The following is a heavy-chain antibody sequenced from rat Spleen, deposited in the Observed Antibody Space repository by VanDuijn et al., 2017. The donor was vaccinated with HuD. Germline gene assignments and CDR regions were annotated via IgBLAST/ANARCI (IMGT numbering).Heavy chain of an antibody. D-gene: IGHD1-6*01. J-gene: IGHJ2*01. CDR3: ATAGSGLDYYYAGGFDY. V-gene: IGHV5-20*01. CDR2: ISYDGSST. CDR1: GFTFSNYD. Sequence: EVQLVESGGGLVQPGRSMKLSCAASGFTFSNYDMAWVRQAPTKGLEWVASISYDGSSTYYRASVKGRFTISRDNAKSTLYLQMDSLRSEDTATYYCATAGSGLDYYYAGGFDYWGQGVMVTVSS.